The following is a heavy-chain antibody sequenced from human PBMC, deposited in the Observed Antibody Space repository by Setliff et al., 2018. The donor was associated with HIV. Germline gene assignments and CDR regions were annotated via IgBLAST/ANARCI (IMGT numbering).Heavy chain of an antibody. V-gene: IGHV4-59*01. CDR3: ARERPSYCGGDCYGSAFDI. Sequence: SETLSLTCTVSGGSIGSYYWSWIRQPPGKGLEWIGYIYYSGSTNYNPSLKSRVTISVDTSKNQFSLKLSSVTAADTAVYYCARERPSYCGGDCYGSAFDIWGQGTMVTVSS. J-gene: IGHJ3*02. CDR2: IYYSGST. CDR1: GGSIGSYY. D-gene: IGHD2-21*02.